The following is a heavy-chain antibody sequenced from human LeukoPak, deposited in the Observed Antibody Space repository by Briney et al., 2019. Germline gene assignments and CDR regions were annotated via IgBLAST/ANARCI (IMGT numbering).Heavy chain of an antibody. D-gene: IGHD4-23*01. V-gene: IGHV4-34*01. CDR2: INHSGST. Sequence: PSETLSLTCAVYGGSFSGYYWSWIRQPPGKGLEWIGEINHSGSTNYNPSLKSRVTTSVDTSKNQFSLKLSSVTAADTAVYYCARPYDGNSEFFFDYWGQGTLVTVSS. CDR3: ARPYDGNSEFFFDY. CDR1: GGSFSGYY. J-gene: IGHJ4*02.